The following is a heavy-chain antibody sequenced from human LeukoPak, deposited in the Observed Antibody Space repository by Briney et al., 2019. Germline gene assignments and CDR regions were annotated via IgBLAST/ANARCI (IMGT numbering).Heavy chain of an antibody. D-gene: IGHD2-15*01. CDR1: GFTFSGSA. CDR2: IRSKANSYAT. V-gene: IGHV3-73*01. Sequence: GGSLRLSCATSGFTFSGSAMHWVRQASGKGLEWVGRIRSKANSYATAYAASVKGRFTISRDDSKNTAYLQMNSLKTEDTAVYYCTRLTRYCSGGSCYSVDYWGQGTLVTVSS. CDR3: TRLTRYCSGGSCYSVDY. J-gene: IGHJ4*02.